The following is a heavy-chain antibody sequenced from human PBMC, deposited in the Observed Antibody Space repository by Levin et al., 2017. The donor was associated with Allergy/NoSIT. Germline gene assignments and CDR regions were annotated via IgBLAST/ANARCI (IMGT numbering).Heavy chain of an antibody. Sequence: ASETLSLTCTVSGGSISSSSYYWGWIRQPPGKGLEWIGSIYYSGSTYYNPSLKSRVTISVDTSKNQFSLKLSSVTAADTAVYYCARHGGYCSGGSCYDYWGQGTLVTVSS. V-gene: IGHV4-39*01. J-gene: IGHJ4*02. CDR3: ARHGGYCSGGSCYDY. CDR1: GGSISSSSYY. CDR2: IYYSGST. D-gene: IGHD2-15*01.